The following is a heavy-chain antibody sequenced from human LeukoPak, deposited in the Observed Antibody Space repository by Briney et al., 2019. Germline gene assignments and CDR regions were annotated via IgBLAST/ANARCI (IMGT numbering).Heavy chain of an antibody. J-gene: IGHJ4*02. V-gene: IGHV3-11*04. CDR2: ISSSGSTI. D-gene: IGHD3-10*01. Sequence: GGSLRLSCAASGFTFSDYYMSWIRQAPGQGLEWVSYISSSGSTIYYADSVKGRFTISRDNAKNSLYLQMNSLRAEDTAVYYCARERFGELFPSFDYWGQGTLVTVSS. CDR1: GFTFSDYY. CDR3: ARERFGELFPSFDY.